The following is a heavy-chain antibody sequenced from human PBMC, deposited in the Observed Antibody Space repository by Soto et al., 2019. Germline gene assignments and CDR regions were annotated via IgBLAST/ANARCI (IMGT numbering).Heavy chain of an antibody. Sequence: GESLKISCKGSGYSFTSYWICWVRPLPGKGLEWMGIIYPGDSDTRYSSSFPGQVTISADMSIRTAYLQWSSLMASDTTMYYCGTMATITGYYYDLDVWGQGTMVTVSS. D-gene: IGHD5-12*01. CDR1: GYSFTSYW. CDR3: GTMATITGYYYDLDV. CDR2: IYPGDSDT. V-gene: IGHV5-51*01. J-gene: IGHJ6*02.